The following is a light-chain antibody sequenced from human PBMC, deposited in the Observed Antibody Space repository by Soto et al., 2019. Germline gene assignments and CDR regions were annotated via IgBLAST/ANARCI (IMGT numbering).Light chain of an antibody. Sequence: EIVLTQCSAILSVSPGERSTLSCRASQSISRSLAWYQQRPGQAPRLLIYGAFNRATGTPDRFSGSGSGTDFTLTVSSLEPEDFALYYCQQRSIRITFGQGTRLEIK. CDR3: QQRSIRIT. J-gene: IGKJ5*01. CDR1: QSISRS. V-gene: IGKV3-11*01. CDR2: GAF.